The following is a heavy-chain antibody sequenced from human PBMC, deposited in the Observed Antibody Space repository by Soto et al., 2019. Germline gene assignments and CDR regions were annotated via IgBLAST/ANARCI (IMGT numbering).Heavy chain of an antibody. CDR2: IIPIFGTA. CDR1: GGTFSSYA. J-gene: IGHJ6*02. D-gene: IGHD3-3*01. CDR3: ASSGSEWLLFYGMDV. Sequence: QVQLVQSGAEVKKPGSSVKVSCKASGGTFSSYAISWVRQAPGQGLEWTGGIIPIFGTANYAQKFQGRVTITADKSTSTAYMELSSLRSEDTAVYYYASSGSEWLLFYGMDVWGQGTTVTVSS. V-gene: IGHV1-69*06.